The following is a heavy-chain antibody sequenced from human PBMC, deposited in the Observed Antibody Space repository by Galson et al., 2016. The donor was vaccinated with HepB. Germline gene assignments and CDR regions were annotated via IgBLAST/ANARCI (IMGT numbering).Heavy chain of an antibody. CDR2: INPGNGNT. D-gene: IGHD1-14*01. CDR1: GYNFVYRT. V-gene: IGHV1-3*01. CDR3: AKDLPGALRAFDV. Sequence: SCKASGYNFVYRTLHWVRQAPGQRIEWMGWINPGNGNTRYSQRFQGRVTITRDTSATTAYMALSGLKSEDTAIYYCAKDLPGALRAFDVWGQGTMVIVSS. J-gene: IGHJ3*01.